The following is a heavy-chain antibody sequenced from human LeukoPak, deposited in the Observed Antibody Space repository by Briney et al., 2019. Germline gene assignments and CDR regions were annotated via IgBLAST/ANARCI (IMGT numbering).Heavy chain of an antibody. J-gene: IGHJ4*02. CDR1: GFTFSSYA. D-gene: IGHD3-10*01. Sequence: PGGSLRLSCAASGFTFSSYAMNWVRQAPGKGLEWVSTISGSGGSTYYAESVRGRFSISRDNSKNTVYLQMNNLRAEDTAVYYCARDITMVRGVSDYWGQGTLVTVSS. CDR3: ARDITMVRGVSDY. CDR2: ISGSGGST. V-gene: IGHV3-23*01.